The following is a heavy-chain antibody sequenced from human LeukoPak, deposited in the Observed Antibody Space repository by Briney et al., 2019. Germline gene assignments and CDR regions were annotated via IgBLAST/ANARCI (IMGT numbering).Heavy chain of an antibody. V-gene: IGHV4-34*01. CDR3: ARTHRYVRTHLDY. D-gene: IGHD5-12*01. CDR1: GVSFSGYY. J-gene: IGHJ4*02. CDR2: INHSGST. Sequence: SETLTLTCAVYGVSFSGYYWSWIRQPPGKGLEWIGEINHSGSTNYNPSLKSRVTISVDTSKNQFSLKLSSVTAADTAVYYCARTHRYVRTHLDYWGQGTLVTVSS.